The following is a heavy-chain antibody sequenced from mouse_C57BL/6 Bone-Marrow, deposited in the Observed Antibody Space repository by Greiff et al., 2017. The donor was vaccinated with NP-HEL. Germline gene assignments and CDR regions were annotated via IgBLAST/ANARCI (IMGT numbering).Heavy chain of an antibody. CDR2: INPSSGYT. CDR3: ARSFNWYFDV. CDR1: GYTFTSYT. J-gene: IGHJ1*03. V-gene: IGHV1-4*01. Sequence: VKLQESGAELARPGASVKMSCKASGYTFTSYTMHWVKQRPGQGLEWIGYINPSSGYTKYNQKFKDKATLTADKSSSTAYMQLSSLTSEDSAVYYCARSFNWYFDVWGTGTTVTVSS.